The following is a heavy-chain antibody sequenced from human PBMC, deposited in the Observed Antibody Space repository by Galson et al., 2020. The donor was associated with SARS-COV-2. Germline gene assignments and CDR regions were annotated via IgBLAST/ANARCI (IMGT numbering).Heavy chain of an antibody. D-gene: IGHD2-21*02. CDR3: ARVYCGGDCYQFRSDAFDI. Sequence: SETLSLTCTVSGGSISSGSYYWSWIRQPAGKGLEWIGRIYTSGSTNYNPSLKSRVTISVDTSKNQFSLKLSSVTAADTAVYYCARVYCGGDCYQFRSDAFDIWGQGTMVTVSS. CDR2: IYTSGST. CDR1: GGSISSGSYY. J-gene: IGHJ3*02. V-gene: IGHV4-61*02.